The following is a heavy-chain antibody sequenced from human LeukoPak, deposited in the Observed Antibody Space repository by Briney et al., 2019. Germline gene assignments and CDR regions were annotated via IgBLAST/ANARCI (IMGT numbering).Heavy chain of an antibody. J-gene: IGHJ3*02. CDR3: ARVPRITMVRGVFWEKPDDAFDI. Sequence: GGSLRLSCAASGFTFSSYEMNWVRQAPGKGLEWVSYISSSGSTIYYADSVKVRFTISRDNAKNSLYLQMNSLRAEDTAVYYCARVPRITMVRGVFWEKPDDAFDIWGQGTMVTVSS. V-gene: IGHV3-48*03. D-gene: IGHD3-10*01. CDR1: GFTFSSYE. CDR2: ISSSGSTI.